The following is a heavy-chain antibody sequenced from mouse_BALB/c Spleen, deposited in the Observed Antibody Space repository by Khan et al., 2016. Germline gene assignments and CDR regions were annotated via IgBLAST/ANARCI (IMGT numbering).Heavy chain of an antibody. Sequence: VQLQESGPGLVQPSQSLSITCTVSGFSLTTFGVHWVRQSPGKGLEWLGVIWNGGNTDYNAAFISRLSINKDNSKSQVFLKMNSRQADDTAIYYCARRGGSYGNYGFAYWGQGTLVTVSA. J-gene: IGHJ3*01. CDR2: IWNGGNT. D-gene: IGHD2-1*01. CDR1: GFSLTTFG. V-gene: IGHV2-4-1*01. CDR3: ARRGGSYGNYGFAY.